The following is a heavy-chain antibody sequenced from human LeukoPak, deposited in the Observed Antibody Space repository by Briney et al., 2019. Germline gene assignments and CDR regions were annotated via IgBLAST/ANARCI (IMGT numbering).Heavy chain of an antibody. D-gene: IGHD2-2*01. CDR1: GYTFTGYY. J-gene: IGHJ6*03. CDR2: INPNSGGT. V-gene: IGHV1-2*02. Sequence: ASVKVSCKASGYTFTGYYMHWVRQAPGQGLEWMGWINPNSGGTNYAQKFQGRVTMTRDTSISTAYMELSRLRSDDTAVYYCARGRRFCTSTTCPYCYYMDVWGKGTTVTVSS. CDR3: ARGRRFCTSTTCPYCYYMDV.